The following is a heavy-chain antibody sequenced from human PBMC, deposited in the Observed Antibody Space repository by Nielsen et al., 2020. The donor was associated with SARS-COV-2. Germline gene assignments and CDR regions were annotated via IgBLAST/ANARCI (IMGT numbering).Heavy chain of an antibody. CDR3: AKDLSYGSYFDY. Sequence: GESLKISCAASGFTFSSYSMNWVRQAPGKGLEWVSSISSSSSYIYYADSVKGRFTISRDNAKNSLYLQMNSLRAEDTAVYYCAKDLSYGSYFDYWGQGTLVTVSS. CDR1: GFTFSSYS. CDR2: ISSSSSYI. D-gene: IGHD5-18*01. J-gene: IGHJ4*02. V-gene: IGHV3-21*01.